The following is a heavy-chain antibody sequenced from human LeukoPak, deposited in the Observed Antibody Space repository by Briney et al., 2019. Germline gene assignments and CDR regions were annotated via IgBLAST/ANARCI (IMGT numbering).Heavy chain of an antibody. D-gene: IGHD6-13*01. CDR2: ISYDGSNK. J-gene: IGHJ3*02. V-gene: IGHV3-30*18. CDR3: AKVISSSWYAVDAFDI. CDR1: GFTFSSYG. Sequence: PGGSLRLSCAASGFTFSSYGMHWVRQAPGKGLEWVAVISYDGSNKYYADSVKGRFTISRDNSKNTLYLQMNSLRAEDTAVYYCAKVISSSWYAVDAFDIWGQGTMVTVSS.